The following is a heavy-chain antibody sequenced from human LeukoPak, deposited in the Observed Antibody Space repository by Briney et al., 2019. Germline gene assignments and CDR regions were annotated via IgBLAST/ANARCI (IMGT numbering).Heavy chain of an antibody. CDR2: IYYSGST. CDR3: ARVAPIIVVVPAANIGFDP. Sequence: SETLSLTCKVAGGSISSYYWGWIRQPPGKGLEWIGYIYYSGSTNYNPSLKSRVTISVDTSKNQFSLKLSSVTAADTAVYYCARVAPIIVVVPAANIGFDPWGQGTLVTVSS. CDR1: GGSISSYY. V-gene: IGHV4-59*01. D-gene: IGHD2-2*01. J-gene: IGHJ5*02.